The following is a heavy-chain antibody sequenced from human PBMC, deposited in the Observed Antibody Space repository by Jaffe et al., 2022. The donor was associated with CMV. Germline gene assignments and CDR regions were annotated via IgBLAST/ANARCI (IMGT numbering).Heavy chain of an antibody. CDR2: VYYSGNT. J-gene: IGHJ3*01. CDR1: GDSMDSRRYY. V-gene: IGHV4-39*01. CDR3: ARSLGYCSSVSCSEAFDV. D-gene: IGHD2-2*01. Sequence: QVQLQESGPGLVKPSETLSLSCTVSGDSMDSRRYYWSWVRQPPGKGLEWIGSVYYSGNTEYNPSLKSRVIVSVDTSKSQLSLNLSSVTATDSAVYYCARSLGYCSSVSCSEAFDVWGQGTKVTVSS.